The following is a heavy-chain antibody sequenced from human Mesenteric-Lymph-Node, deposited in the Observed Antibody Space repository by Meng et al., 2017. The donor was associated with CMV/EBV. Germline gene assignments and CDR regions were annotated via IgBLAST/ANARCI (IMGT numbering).Heavy chain of an antibody. J-gene: IGHJ4*02. V-gene: IGHV4-4*02. Sequence: AVSGGSISSSNWWSWVRQPPGKGLEWIGEIYHSGSTNYNPSLKSRVTISVDKSKNQFSLKLSSVTAADTAVYYCARVVFGATTRFDYWGQGTLVTVSS. D-gene: IGHD3-10*02. CDR1: GGSISSSNW. CDR2: IYHSGST. CDR3: ARVVFGATTRFDY.